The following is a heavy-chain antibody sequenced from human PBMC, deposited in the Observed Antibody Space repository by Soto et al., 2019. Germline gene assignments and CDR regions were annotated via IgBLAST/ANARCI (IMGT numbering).Heavy chain of an antibody. CDR3: VRATYFSDSSGYTRRLDY. D-gene: IGHD3-22*01. J-gene: IGHJ4*02. Sequence: PGGSLRLSCAASGFTLSDHYIDWVRQAPGKGLEWVGRSRDKAQGYSITYAASVTGRFTTSRDESKNSVCPPMNSLKTEDTAVSYCVRATYFSDSSGYTRRLDYWGQGTLVTVSS. CDR1: GFTLSDHY. CDR2: SRDKAQGYSI. V-gene: IGHV3-72*01.